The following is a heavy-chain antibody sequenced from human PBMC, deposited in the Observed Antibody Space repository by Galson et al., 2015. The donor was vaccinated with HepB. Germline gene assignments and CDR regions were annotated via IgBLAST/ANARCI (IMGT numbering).Heavy chain of an antibody. CDR1: GFTFSGSA. CDR3: TRFPPNYYDSRAPVEYYFDS. CDR2: IRSKANSYAT. V-gene: IGHV3-73*01. J-gene: IGHJ4*02. D-gene: IGHD3-22*01. Sequence: SLRLSCAASGFTFSGSAMHWVRQASGKGLEWVGRIRSKANSYATAYAASVKGRFTISRDDSKNTAYLQMNSLKTEDTAVYYCTRFPPNYYDSRAPVEYYFDSWGQGTLVTVSS.